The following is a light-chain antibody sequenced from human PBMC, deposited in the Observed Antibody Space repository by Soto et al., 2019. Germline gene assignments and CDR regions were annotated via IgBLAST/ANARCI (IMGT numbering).Light chain of an antibody. CDR2: DAS. J-gene: IGLJ1*01. Sequence: QSVLTQPASVSASPGQSITISCIGTYSDIGGYKHVSWYQQHPGKAPKLIIYDASSRPSGISNRFSASKSANTASLTISGLQADDEPDYYCSSYTSSTSLLIFGAGTKVTVL. V-gene: IGLV2-14*03. CDR3: SSYTSSTSLLI. CDR1: YSDIGGYKH.